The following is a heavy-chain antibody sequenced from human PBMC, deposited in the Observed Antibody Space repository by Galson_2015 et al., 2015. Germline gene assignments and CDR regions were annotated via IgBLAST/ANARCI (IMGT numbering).Heavy chain of an antibody. CDR1: GVSISSTSSY. J-gene: IGHJ6*02. V-gene: IGHV4-39*07. D-gene: IGHD3-10*01. Sequence: ETLSLTCNVSGVSISSTSSYWGWIRQPPGKGLEWLGSIFHTGTTYYNSSLISRLTISIDTSKNQFSLRLTSVTAADTAMYYCARDAGFSNTMIDGSGGMDVWGQGTTVTVSS. CDR2: IFHTGTT. CDR3: ARDAGFSNTMIDGSGGMDV.